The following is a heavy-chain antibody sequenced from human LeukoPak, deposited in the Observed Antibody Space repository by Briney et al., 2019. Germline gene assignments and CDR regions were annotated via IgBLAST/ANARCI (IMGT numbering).Heavy chain of an antibody. CDR3: ARGRSTVPAAISY. D-gene: IGHD2-2*01. J-gene: IGHJ4*02. Sequence: GRSLRHSCAPSGFNLSSHVMHWVRQAPGKGLEWVADIWYEGSNKYYADSVKGRFTISRDNSKITLYLQMNSLSAEDTAVYYCARGRSTVPAAISYWGQGTLVTASS. V-gene: IGHV3-33*01. CDR1: GFNLSSHV. CDR2: IWYEGSNK.